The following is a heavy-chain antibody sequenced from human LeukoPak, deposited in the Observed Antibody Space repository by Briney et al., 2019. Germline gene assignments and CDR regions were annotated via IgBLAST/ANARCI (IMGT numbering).Heavy chain of an antibody. J-gene: IGHJ4*02. CDR1: GFTFDDYT. D-gene: IGHD6-13*01. V-gene: IGHV3-30*02. CDR2: IRYDGSNK. Sequence: PGGSLRLSCAVSGFTFDDYTMHWVRQAPGKGLEWVAFIRYDGSNKYYADSVKGRFTISRDNSKNTLYLQMNSLRAEDTAVYYCAKDQGGGIAAADYWGQGTLVTVSS. CDR3: AKDQGGGIAAADY.